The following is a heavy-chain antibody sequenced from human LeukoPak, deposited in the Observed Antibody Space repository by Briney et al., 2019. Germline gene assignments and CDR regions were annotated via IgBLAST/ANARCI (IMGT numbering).Heavy chain of an antibody. V-gene: IGHV4-34*01. J-gene: IGHJ4*02. D-gene: IGHD6-13*01. CDR3: ARAPMPIAAAGSFDY. CDR2: INHSGST. Sequence: SETLSLTCAVYGGSFSGYYWSWIRQPPGKGLGWIGEINHSGSTNYNPSLKSRVTISVDTSKNQFSLKLSSVTAADTAVYYCARAPMPIAAAGSFDYWGQGTLVTVSS. CDR1: GGSFSGYY.